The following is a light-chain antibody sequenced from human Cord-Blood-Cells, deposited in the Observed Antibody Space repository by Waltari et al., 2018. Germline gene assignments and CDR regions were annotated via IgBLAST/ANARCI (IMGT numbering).Light chain of an antibody. CDR2: CAA. J-gene: IGKJ2*03. V-gene: IGKV4-1*01. CDR3: QQYYSTPYS. Sequence: DIVITQSPDSLAVALGERATINCKSTQSVLYSSNNKNNLAWNQQNTGQPPKLLIYCAATRESGVPDRFSRNGYGTDVALNISSLQAEDVAVYYGQQYYSTPYSFGQGTKLEI. CDR1: QSVLYSSNNKNN.